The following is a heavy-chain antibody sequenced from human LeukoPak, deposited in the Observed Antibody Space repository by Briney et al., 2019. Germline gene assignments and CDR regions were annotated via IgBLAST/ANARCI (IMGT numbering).Heavy chain of an antibody. D-gene: IGHD6-19*01. V-gene: IGHV4-59*08. Sequence: PSETLSLTCTVSGGSISSYYWSWIRQPPGEGLEYIGYIYYSGSTNYNPSLKSRVTISVDTSKNQFSLKLSSVTAADTAVYYCARTGYSIGWYYFDYWGQGTLVTVSS. J-gene: IGHJ4*02. CDR1: GGSISSYY. CDR3: ARTGYSIGWYYFDY. CDR2: IYYSGST.